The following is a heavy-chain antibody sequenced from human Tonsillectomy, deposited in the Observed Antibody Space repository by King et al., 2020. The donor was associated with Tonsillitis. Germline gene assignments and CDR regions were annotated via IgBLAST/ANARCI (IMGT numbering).Heavy chain of an antibody. CDR1: GFTFSSYW. V-gene: IGHV3-7*01. CDR2: IKQDGSEK. D-gene: IGHD3-9*01. CDR3: AGDRGITIYYYYGMDV. J-gene: IGHJ6*02. Sequence: VQLVESGGGLVQPGGSLRLSCAASGFTFSSYWMNWVRQAPGKGREGGANIKQDGSEKYYVDSVKGRFTISRDNAKNSLYLQMNSLRAEETAVYYCAGDRGITIYYYYGMDVWGQGTTVTVSS.